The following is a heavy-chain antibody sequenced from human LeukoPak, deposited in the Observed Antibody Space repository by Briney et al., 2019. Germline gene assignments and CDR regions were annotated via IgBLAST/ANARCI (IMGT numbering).Heavy chain of an antibody. Sequence: SETLSLTCTIFGDSVSRSDSYWDWIRQPPGKGLEWIGTIYYSGRTYYSPSLKSRVTLSVDMSNNQFSLKLSSVTAADTAVYYCARASSGYSDYWGQGTLVTVSS. CDR2: IYYSGRT. V-gene: IGHV4-39*01. J-gene: IGHJ4*02. D-gene: IGHD3-22*01. CDR1: GDSVSRSDSY. CDR3: ARASSGYSDY.